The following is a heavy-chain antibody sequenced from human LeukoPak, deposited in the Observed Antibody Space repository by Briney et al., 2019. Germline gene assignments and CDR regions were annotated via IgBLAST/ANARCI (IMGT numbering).Heavy chain of an antibody. CDR1: GGSVSSYY. V-gene: IGHV4-59*08. J-gene: IGHJ4*02. D-gene: IGHD7-27*01. CDR2: IYYSGST. Sequence: SETLTLTCTVSGGSVSSYYLSWIRQPPGKGLEWIGYIYYSGSTNYSPSLKSRVTISVDTSKNQFSLKLSSVTAADTAVYYCARGWGYFVSWGQGTLVTVSS. CDR3: ARGWGYFVS.